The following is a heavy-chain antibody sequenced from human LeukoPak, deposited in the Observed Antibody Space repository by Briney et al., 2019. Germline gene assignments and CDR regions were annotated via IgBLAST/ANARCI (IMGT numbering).Heavy chain of an antibody. J-gene: IGHJ6*02. CDR3: ARHPLYYYDSSGYPGGNYYGMDV. CDR2: IYPGDSDT. D-gene: IGHD3-22*01. CDR1: GYSFTSYW. V-gene: IGHV5-51*01. Sequence: GESLKISCKGSGYSFTSYWIGWVRQMPGKGLEWMGIIYPGDSDTNYSPSFQGHVTISADKSISTAYLQWSSLKASDTAMYYCARHPLYYYDSSGYPGGNYYGMDVWGQGTTVTVSS.